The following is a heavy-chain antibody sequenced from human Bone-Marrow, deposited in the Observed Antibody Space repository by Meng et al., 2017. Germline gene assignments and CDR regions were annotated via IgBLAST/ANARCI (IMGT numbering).Heavy chain of an antibody. J-gene: IGHJ2*01. CDR1: GFTFSSYA. D-gene: IGHD1-26*01. V-gene: IGHV3-23*01. Sequence: GGSLRLSCAASGFTFSSYAMSRVRQAQGKGLEWVSAINGSGGTTYYADSVKGRFTISRDNSKNTLYLQMNSLRAEDTAVYYCARDAVNSVSHPVLDLWGRGTLVTVSS. CDR3: ARDAVNSVSHPVLDL. CDR2: INGSGGTT.